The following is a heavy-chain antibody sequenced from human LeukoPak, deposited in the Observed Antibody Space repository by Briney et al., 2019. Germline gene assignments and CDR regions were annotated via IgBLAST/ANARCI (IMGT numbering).Heavy chain of an antibody. V-gene: IGHV4-34*01. CDR3: ARGPNYGGNSRDFDY. J-gene: IGHJ4*02. D-gene: IGHD4-23*01. Sequence: PSQTLSLTCAVYGGSFSGYYWSWTRQPPGKGLEWIGDIHHSGSTNYNPSLKSRVTRSVDTSKNQFSLKLSSVTAADTAVYYCARGPNYGGNSRDFDYWGQGTLVTVSS. CDR2: IHHSGST. CDR1: GGSFSGYY.